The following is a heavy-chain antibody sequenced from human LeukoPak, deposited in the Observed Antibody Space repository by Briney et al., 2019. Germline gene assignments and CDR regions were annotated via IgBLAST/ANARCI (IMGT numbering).Heavy chain of an antibody. CDR3: AREGNIVVVPAAPPDY. J-gene: IGHJ4*02. D-gene: IGHD2-2*01. V-gene: IGHV4-30-2*01. CDR2: IYHSGST. Sequence: TLSLTCTVSGGSISSGGYYWSWIRQPPGKGLEWIGYIYHSGSTYYNPSLKSRVTISVDRSKNQFSLKLSSVTAADTAVYYCAREGNIVVVPAAPPDYWGQGTLVTVSS. CDR1: GGSISSGGYY.